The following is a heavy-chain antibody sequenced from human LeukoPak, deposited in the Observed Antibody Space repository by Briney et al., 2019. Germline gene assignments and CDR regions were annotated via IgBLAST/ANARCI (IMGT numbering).Heavy chain of an antibody. D-gene: IGHD3-10*01. CDR1: GGSISSYY. V-gene: IGHV4-59*01. Sequence: PSETLSLTCTVSGGSISSYYWSWIRQPPGKGLEWIGYIYYSGSTNYNPSLKSRVTISVDTSKNQFSLKLSSVTAADTAVYYCARGYGSGSPLFDYWGQGTPVTVSS. J-gene: IGHJ4*02. CDR2: IYYSGST. CDR3: ARGYGSGSPLFDY.